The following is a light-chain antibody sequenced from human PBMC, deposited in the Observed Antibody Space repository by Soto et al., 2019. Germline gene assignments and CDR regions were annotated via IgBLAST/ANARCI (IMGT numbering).Light chain of an antibody. V-gene: IGKV3-11*01. CDR1: PSVSSY. CDR2: DAS. J-gene: IGKJ4*01. CDR3: QQRSNWPPLT. Sequence: EIVLTQSPATLSLSPGERATLSCRASPSVSSYLAWYQQKPGQAPRLLIYDASNRATGIPARFSGSGSGTDYTLTISSLEPVDFAVYYCQQRSNWPPLTFGGGNNVEIK.